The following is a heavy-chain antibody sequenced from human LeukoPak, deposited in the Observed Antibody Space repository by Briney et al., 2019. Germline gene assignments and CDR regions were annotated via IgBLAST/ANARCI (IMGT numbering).Heavy chain of an antibody. Sequence: SETLSLTCAVSGGSFSGYYWSWIRQPPGKGLEWIGEINHSGSTNYNPSLKSRVTISVDTSKNQFSLKLSSVTAADTAVYYCARARIAAAPLDYWGQGTLVTVSS. D-gene: IGHD6-13*01. CDR1: GGSFSGYY. CDR2: INHSGST. V-gene: IGHV4-34*01. CDR3: ARARIAAAPLDY. J-gene: IGHJ4*02.